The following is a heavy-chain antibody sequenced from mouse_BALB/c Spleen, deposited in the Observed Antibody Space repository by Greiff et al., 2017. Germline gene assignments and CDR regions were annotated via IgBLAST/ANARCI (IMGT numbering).Heavy chain of an antibody. CDR2: INSNGGST. V-gene: IGHV5-6-3*01. CDR1: GFTFSSYG. J-gene: IGHJ2*01. D-gene: IGHD2-4*01. Sequence: DVQLVESGGGLVQPGGSLKLSCAASGFTFSSYGMSWVRQTPDKRLELVATINSNGGSTYYPDSVKGRFTISRDNAKNTLYLQMSSLKSEDTAMYYCAREADDYDYFDYWGQGTTLTVSS. CDR3: AREADDYDYFDY.